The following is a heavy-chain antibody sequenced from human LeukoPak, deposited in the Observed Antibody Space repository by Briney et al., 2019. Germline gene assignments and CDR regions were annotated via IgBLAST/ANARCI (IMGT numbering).Heavy chain of an antibody. V-gene: IGHV3-23*01. J-gene: IGHJ1*01. CDR1: GFTFSSYA. Sequence: GGSLRLSCAVSGFTFSSYAMSWVRQAPGKGLEWVSAISGSGGTTLYADSVKGRFTISRDNSKSTLYLQMNSLRAEDTAVYYCAKDQGIQLWLKYFQHWGQGTLVTVSS. D-gene: IGHD5-18*01. CDR2: ISGSGGTT. CDR3: AKDQGIQLWLKYFQH.